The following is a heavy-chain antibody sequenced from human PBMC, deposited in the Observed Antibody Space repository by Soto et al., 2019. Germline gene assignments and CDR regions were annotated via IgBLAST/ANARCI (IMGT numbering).Heavy chain of an antibody. J-gene: IGHJ4*02. CDR2: INHSGST. D-gene: IGHD6-13*01. Sequence: SETLSLTCAVYGGSFSGYYWSWIRQPPGKGLEWIGEINHSGSTNYNPSLKSRVTISVDTSKNQFSLKLSSVTAADTAVYYCARGVYSSHFDYWGQGTLVTVS. V-gene: IGHV4-34*01. CDR3: ARGVYSSHFDY. CDR1: GGSFSGYY.